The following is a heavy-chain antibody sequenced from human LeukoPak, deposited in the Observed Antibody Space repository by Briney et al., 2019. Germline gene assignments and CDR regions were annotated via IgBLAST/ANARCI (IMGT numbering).Heavy chain of an antibody. CDR2: INPNSGGT. J-gene: IGHJ6*03. Sequence: ASVKVSCKASGYTFTSYYMHWVRQAPGQGLEWMGWINPNSGGTNYAQKFQGRVTMTRDTSISTAYMELSRLRSDDTAVYYCARDLYGASVGPYYYYYMDVWGKGTTVTISS. CDR3: ARDLYGASVGPYYYYYMDV. CDR1: GYTFTSYY. V-gene: IGHV1-2*02. D-gene: IGHD4-17*01.